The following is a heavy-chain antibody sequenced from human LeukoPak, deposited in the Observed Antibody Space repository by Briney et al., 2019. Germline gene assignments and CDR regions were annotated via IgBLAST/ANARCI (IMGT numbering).Heavy chain of an antibody. D-gene: IGHD3-9*01. CDR1: GGSIGSGGYS. Sequence: NPSETLSLTCAVSGGSIGSGGYSWSWIRQPPGKGLEWIGYIYHSGSTYYNPSLKSRVTISVDRSKNQFSLKLSSVTAADTAVYYCARDSTYDILTGYYNVPPSFAFDIWGQGTMVTVSS. CDR3: ARDSTYDILTGYYNVPPSFAFDI. V-gene: IGHV4-30-2*01. CDR2: IYHSGST. J-gene: IGHJ3*02.